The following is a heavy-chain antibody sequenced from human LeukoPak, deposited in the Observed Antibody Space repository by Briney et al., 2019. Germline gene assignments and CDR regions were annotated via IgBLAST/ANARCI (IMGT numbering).Heavy chain of an antibody. Sequence: ASVKVSCKASGYTFTSYAMHWVRQAPGQRREWMGWINAGNGNTKYSQEFQGRVTITRDTSASTAYMELSSLRSEDMAVYYCASSLSPYYYYMDVWGKGTTVTVSS. CDR2: INAGNGNT. CDR1: GYTFTSYA. J-gene: IGHJ6*03. CDR3: ASSLSPYYYYMDV. V-gene: IGHV1-3*03.